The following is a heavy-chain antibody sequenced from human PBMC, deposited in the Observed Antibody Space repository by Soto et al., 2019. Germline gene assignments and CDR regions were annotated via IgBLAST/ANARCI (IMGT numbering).Heavy chain of an antibody. V-gene: IGHV1-8*01. CDR1: GYTFTSYD. CDR2: MNPNSGNT. J-gene: IGHJ5*02. CDR3: ARGGRDDILTGYWFDP. Sequence: ASVKVSCKASGYTFTSYDINWVRQATGQGLEWMGWMNPNSGNTGYAQKFQGRVTMTRNTSISTAYMELSSLRSEDTAVYYCARGGRDDILTGYWFDPWGQGTLFTVSS. D-gene: IGHD3-9*01.